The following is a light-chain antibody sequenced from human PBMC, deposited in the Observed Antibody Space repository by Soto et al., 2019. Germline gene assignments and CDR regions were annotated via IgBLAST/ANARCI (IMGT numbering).Light chain of an antibody. Sequence: AIRMTQSPSSLSASTGDRLTITCRARQGISSYLAWYQQKPGKAPXXLIYAASSLQSGVPSRFSGSGSGTEFTLTISSLPPEDFATYYCQQYNSYWTFGQGTKVDIK. J-gene: IGKJ1*01. CDR2: AAS. CDR1: QGISSY. CDR3: QQYNSYWT. V-gene: IGKV1-8*01.